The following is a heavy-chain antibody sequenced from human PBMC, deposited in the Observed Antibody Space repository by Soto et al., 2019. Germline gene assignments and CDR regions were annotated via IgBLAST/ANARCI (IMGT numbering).Heavy chain of an antibody. CDR3: AREGVAAPYYYGMDV. V-gene: IGHV4-59*01. Sequence: SETLSLTCTVSGDSIRSYYWSWIRQPPGKGLEWIGYISYTGSTHYNPSLKSRVTISADTSKNQFSLKLSSVTTADTALYYCAREGVAAPYYYGMDVWGQGSTVTVSS. J-gene: IGHJ6*02. D-gene: IGHD2-15*01. CDR1: GDSIRSYY. CDR2: ISYTGST.